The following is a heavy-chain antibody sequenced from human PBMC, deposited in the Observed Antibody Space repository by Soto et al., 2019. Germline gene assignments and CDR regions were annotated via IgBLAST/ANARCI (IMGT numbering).Heavy chain of an antibody. CDR3: ARDPYIAAVNYYYYMDV. D-gene: IGHD6-13*01. V-gene: IGHV3-66*01. Sequence: TGGSQRVSWTAAGFTISSIYRSWVSKTQGKGLEWVSVIYSGGSTYYADSVKGRFTISRDNSKNTLYLQMNSLRAEDTAVYYCARDPYIAAVNYYYYMDVWGKGTTVTVSS. CDR1: GFTISSIY. J-gene: IGHJ6*03. CDR2: IYSGGST.